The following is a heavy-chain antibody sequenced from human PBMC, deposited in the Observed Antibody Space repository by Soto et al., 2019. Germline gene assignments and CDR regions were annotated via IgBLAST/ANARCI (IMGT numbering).Heavy chain of an antibody. V-gene: IGHV3-7*01. D-gene: IGHD6-13*01. Sequence: EVQLVESGGGLVQPGGSLRLSCAASGFTFSSYWMSWVRQAPGKGLEWVANIKQDGSEKYYVDSVKGRFTISRDNAKNSLYLQMNSLRAEDTAVYYCARVGSSSWPYYYYMDVWGKGTTVTVSS. J-gene: IGHJ6*03. CDR1: GFTFSSYW. CDR2: IKQDGSEK. CDR3: ARVGSSSWPYYYYMDV.